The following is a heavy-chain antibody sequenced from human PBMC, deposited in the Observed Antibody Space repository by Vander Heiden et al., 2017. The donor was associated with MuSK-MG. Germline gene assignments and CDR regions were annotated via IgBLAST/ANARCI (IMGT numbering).Heavy chain of an antibody. Sequence: QVQLRESGPGLVKPSQTLSLTCTVSGGSISSGNYYWSWIRQHPGKGLEWIGYIYYSGSTSYNPSLKSRVTISVDTSKNQFSLKLSSVTAADTAVYYCARAGRTSRAGYYYMDVWGKGTTVTVSS. V-gene: IGHV4-31*03. CDR2: IYYSGST. J-gene: IGHJ6*03. D-gene: IGHD2-2*01. CDR3: ARAGRTSRAGYYYMDV. CDR1: GGSISSGNYY.